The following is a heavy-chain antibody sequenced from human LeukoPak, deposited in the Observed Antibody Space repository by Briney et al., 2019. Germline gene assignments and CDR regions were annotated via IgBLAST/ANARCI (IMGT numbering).Heavy chain of an antibody. V-gene: IGHV4-30-4*07. J-gene: IGHJ4*02. Sequence: PSETLSLTCAVSGGSISSGGYSWSWIRQPPGKGLEWIGYIYYSGSTYYNPSLKSRVTISVDTSKNQFSLKLSSVTAADTAVYYCARGSGRFGELHLDYWGQGTLVTVSS. CDR1: GGSISSGGYS. CDR3: ARGSGRFGELHLDY. CDR2: IYYSGST. D-gene: IGHD3-10*01.